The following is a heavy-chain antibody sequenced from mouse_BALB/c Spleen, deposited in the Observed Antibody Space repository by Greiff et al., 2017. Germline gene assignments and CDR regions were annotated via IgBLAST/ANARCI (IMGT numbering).Heavy chain of an antibody. Sequence: VQLQQSGAELVKPGASVKLSCTASGFNIKDTYMHWVKQRPEQGLEWIGRIDPANGNTKYDPKFQGKATITADTSSNTAYLQLSSLTSEDTAVYYCARGLGGYYYAMDYWGQGTSVTVSS. D-gene: IGHD2-2*01. CDR1: GFNIKDTY. J-gene: IGHJ4*01. CDR3: ARGLGGYYYAMDY. CDR2: IDPANGNT. V-gene: IGHV14-3*02.